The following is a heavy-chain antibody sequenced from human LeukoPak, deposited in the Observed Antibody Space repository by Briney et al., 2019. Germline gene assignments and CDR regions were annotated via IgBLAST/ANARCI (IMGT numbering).Heavy chain of an antibody. CDR3: AKDSSGYYTEYFQH. CDR1: GFTFSDYY. D-gene: IGHD6-19*01. V-gene: IGHV3-11*01. CDR2: ISSSGSTI. Sequence: GGSLRLSCAASGFTFSDYYMSWIRQAPGKGLEWVSYISSSGSTIYYADSVKGRFTISRDNSKNTLYLQMNSLRAEDTAVYYCAKDSSGYYTEYFQHWGQGTLVTVSS. J-gene: IGHJ1*01.